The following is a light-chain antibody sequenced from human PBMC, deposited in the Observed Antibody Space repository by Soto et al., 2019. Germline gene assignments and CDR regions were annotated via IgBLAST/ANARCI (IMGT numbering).Light chain of an antibody. V-gene: IGKV3-15*01. Sequence: EIVMTQSPATLSVSPGERATLSGMASQSISNLLAWYQQKPGQAPRLLMYGASTRATGFPDRFSGSGSGTEFTLTISSLHSEDFAVYYCQQYYDWPITFGQGTRLEI. CDR2: GAS. CDR3: QQYYDWPIT. CDR1: QSISNL. J-gene: IGKJ5*01.